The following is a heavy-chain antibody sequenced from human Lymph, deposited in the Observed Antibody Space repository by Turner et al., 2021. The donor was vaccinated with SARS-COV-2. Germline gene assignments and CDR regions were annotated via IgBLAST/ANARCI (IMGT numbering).Heavy chain of an antibody. J-gene: IGHJ6*02. CDR2: FDPEDGEI. D-gene: IGHD2-15*01. Sequence: QVQLVQSGAEVKKPGASVKVSCKVSGYTLTELSMHWVRQAPGKGLEWMGGFDPEDGEIIYAQKFQGRVTMTEDTSTDTAYMELSSLRSEDTAVYYCATVLCTGSSCYYYGMDVWGQVTTVTVSS. CDR1: GYTLTELS. CDR3: ATVLCTGSSCYYYGMDV. V-gene: IGHV1-24*01.